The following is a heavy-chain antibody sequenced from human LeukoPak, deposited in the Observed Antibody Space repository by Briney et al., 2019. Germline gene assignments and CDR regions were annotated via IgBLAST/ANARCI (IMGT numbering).Heavy chain of an antibody. Sequence: ASVKVSCKASGYTFTSYYMHWVRQAPGQGLEWMGIINPSGGSTSYAQKFQGRVTMTRDMSTSTVYMELSSLRSEDTAVYYCARGSSRKYSSSWYRDNRFDPWGQGTLVTVSS. CDR3: ARGSSRKYSSSWYRDNRFDP. CDR1: GYTFTSYY. CDR2: INPSGGST. V-gene: IGHV1-46*01. J-gene: IGHJ5*02. D-gene: IGHD6-13*01.